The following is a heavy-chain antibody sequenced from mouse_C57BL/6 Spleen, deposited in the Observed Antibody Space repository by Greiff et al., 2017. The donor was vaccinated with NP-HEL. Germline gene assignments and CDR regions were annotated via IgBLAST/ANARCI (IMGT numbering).Heavy chain of an antibody. CDR3: ARRGAYDYDVGFAY. Sequence: QVHVKQPGAELVKPGASVKMSCKASGYTFTSYWITWVKQRPGQGLEWIGDIYPGSGSTNYNEKFKSKATLTVDTSSSTAYMQLSSLTSEDSAVFYCARRGAYDYDVGFAYWGQGTLVTVSA. CDR2: IYPGSGST. CDR1: GYTFTSYW. V-gene: IGHV1-55*01. J-gene: IGHJ3*01. D-gene: IGHD2-4*01.